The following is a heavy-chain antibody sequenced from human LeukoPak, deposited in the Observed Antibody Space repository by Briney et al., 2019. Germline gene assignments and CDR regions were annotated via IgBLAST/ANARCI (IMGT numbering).Heavy chain of an antibody. Sequence: ASVKVSCKASGYTFTGYYMHWVRQAPGQGLGWMGWINPNSGGTNYAQKFQGRVTMTRDTSISTAYMELSRLRSDDTAVYYCARGGIFVEVLRFLEWTMQGNWFDPWGQGTLVTVSS. V-gene: IGHV1-2*02. D-gene: IGHD3-3*01. CDR1: GYTFTGYY. CDR3: ARGGIFVEVLRFLEWTMQGNWFDP. CDR2: INPNSGGT. J-gene: IGHJ5*02.